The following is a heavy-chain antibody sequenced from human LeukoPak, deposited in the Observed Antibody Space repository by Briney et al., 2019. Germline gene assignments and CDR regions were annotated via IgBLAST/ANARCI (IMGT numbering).Heavy chain of an antibody. V-gene: IGHV3-33*01. D-gene: IGHD2-2*01. Sequence: PGGSLRLSCAASGFTFSSYGMHWVRQAPGKGLEWVAVIWYDGSNKYYADSVKGRFTISRDNSKNTLYLQMNSLRAEDTAVYYCARVGNCSSTSRIRDAFDIWGQGTMVTVSS. CDR3: ARVGNCSSTSRIRDAFDI. CDR2: IWYDGSNK. J-gene: IGHJ3*02. CDR1: GFTFSSYG.